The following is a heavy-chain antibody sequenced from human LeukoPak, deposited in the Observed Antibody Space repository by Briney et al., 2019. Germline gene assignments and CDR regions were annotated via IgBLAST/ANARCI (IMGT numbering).Heavy chain of an antibody. V-gene: IGHV3-21*06. CDR1: GFTFSSYT. CDR2: INCNSNDI. Sequence: PGGSLRLSCAASGFTFSSYTMNWVRQAPEKGLDWVSSINCNSNDIYAAHSVKGRFPIFRDNAKNSLYLQMNSLRAEDTGVYYCARDRGLGATRLQFLGSWGQGILVTVSS. D-gene: IGHD1-26*01. J-gene: IGHJ4*02. CDR3: ARDRGLGATRLQFLGS.